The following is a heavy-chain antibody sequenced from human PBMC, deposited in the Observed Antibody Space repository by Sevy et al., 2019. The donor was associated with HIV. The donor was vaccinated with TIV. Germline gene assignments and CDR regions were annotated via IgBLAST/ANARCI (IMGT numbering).Heavy chain of an antibody. CDR3: APQLVKGGDYYSGLDV. Sequence: SETLSLTCTVSGGSISSSSYYWGWIRQPPGKGLEWIGSISYSGSTYYNPSLKSRVTISVDTSKYQFSLKLSSVTAAETSVYYCAPQLVKGGDYYSGLDVWGQGTTVTVSS. J-gene: IGHJ6*02. D-gene: IGHD6-13*01. CDR2: ISYSGST. CDR1: GGSISSSSYY. V-gene: IGHV4-39*01.